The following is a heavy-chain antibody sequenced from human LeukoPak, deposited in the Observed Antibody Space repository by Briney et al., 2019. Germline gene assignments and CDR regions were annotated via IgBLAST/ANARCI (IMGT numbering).Heavy chain of an antibody. CDR3: ARPPIPSAAASALDI. CDR1: GVSISSYY. Sequence: SETLSLTCTVSGVSISSYYWSWIRQPAGKGLEWIGRIYTSGSTNYNPSLKSRVTMSVDTSKNHFSLKLSSVTAADTAVYYCARPPIPSAAASALDIWGQGTMVTVSS. V-gene: IGHV4-4*07. D-gene: IGHD2-2*01. CDR2: IYTSGST. J-gene: IGHJ3*02.